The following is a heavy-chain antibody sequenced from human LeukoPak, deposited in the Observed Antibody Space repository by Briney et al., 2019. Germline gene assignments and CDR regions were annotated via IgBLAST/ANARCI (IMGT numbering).Heavy chain of an antibody. V-gene: IGHV1-69*01. CDR2: IIPIFGTA. CDR3: ARDLGITMVRGVQPPVGSYYYYGMDV. D-gene: IGHD3-10*01. Sequence: SVKVSCKASGGTFSSYAISWVRHAPGQGLEWMGGIIPIFGTANYAQKFQGRVTITADESTSTAYMELSSLRSEDTAVYCCARDLGITMVRGVQPPVGSYYYYGMDVWGQGTTVTVSS. J-gene: IGHJ6*02. CDR1: GGTFSSYA.